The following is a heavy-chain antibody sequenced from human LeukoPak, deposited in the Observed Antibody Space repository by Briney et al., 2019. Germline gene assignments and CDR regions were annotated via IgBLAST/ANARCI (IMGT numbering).Heavy chain of an antibody. J-gene: IGHJ4*02. Sequence: SVKVSCKASGGTFSSYAISWVRQAPGQGLEWMGGIIPIFGTANYAQKFQGRVTITTDESTSTAYMELSSLRSEDTAVYYCAATVVVTANPDYWGQGTLVTVSS. V-gene: IGHV1-69*05. CDR3: AATVVVTANPDY. CDR2: IIPIFGTA. D-gene: IGHD2-21*02. CDR1: GGTFSSYA.